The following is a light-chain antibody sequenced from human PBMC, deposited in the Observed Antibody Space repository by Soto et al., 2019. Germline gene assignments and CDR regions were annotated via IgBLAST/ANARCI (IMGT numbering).Light chain of an antibody. CDR3: QQRSNWPPIIT. J-gene: IGKJ4*01. CDR1: QSVSIH. V-gene: IGKV3-11*01. Sequence: EIVMTQSPATLSVSPGESATLSCRASQSVSIHLGWFQKKPGQVPRLLIYGTSRRVSGIPARFSGSGSGTDFTLTVSSLEPEDSALYYCQQRSNWPPIITFGGGTKVDIK. CDR2: GTS.